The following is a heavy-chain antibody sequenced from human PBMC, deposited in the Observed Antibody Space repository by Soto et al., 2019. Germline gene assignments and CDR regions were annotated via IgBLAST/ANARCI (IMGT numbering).Heavy chain of an antibody. J-gene: IGHJ4*02. D-gene: IGHD2-15*01. CDR3: ARDSCSGGSCSGDY. CDR2: IIPILGIA. CDR1: GGTFSSYT. V-gene: IGHV1-69*08. Sequence: QVQLVQSGAEVKKPGSSVKVSCKASGGTFSSYTISWVRQAPGQGLEWMGRIIPILGIANYAQKFQGRVTITADKSTSTAYMELSSLRSEDTAVYYCARDSCSGGSCSGDYWGQGTLVTVSS.